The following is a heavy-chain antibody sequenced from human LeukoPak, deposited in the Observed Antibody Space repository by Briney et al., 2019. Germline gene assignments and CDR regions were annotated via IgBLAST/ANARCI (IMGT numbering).Heavy chain of an antibody. CDR2: IKQDGSEK. J-gene: IGHJ4*02. Sequence: GGSLRLSCVASGFTFDDYGMSWVRQAPGKGLEWVANIKQDGSEKYYVDSVKGRFTISRDNAKNSLYLQMNSLRAEDTAVYYCARDAGDWGQGTLVTVST. CDR3: ARDAGD. CDR1: GFTFDDYG. V-gene: IGHV3-7*01.